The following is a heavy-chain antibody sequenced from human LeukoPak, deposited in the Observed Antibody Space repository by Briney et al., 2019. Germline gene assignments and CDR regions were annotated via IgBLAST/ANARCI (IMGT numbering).Heavy chain of an antibody. D-gene: IGHD3-9*01. J-gene: IGHJ4*02. CDR2: IKGASDGGTT. CDR1: GFTFSSYW. V-gene: IGHV3-15*01. CDR3: TTDLTWLFNFAY. Sequence: GGSLRLSCAASGFTFSSYWMTWVRQAPGRGLEWLGRIKGASDGGTTDLAAPVKGRFTMSRDDSKNTVYLQMDRLQTEDTAVYYCTTDLTWLFNFAYWGQGTLVTVSS.